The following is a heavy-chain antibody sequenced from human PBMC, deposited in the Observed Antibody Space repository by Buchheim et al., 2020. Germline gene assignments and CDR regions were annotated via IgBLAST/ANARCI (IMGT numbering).Heavy chain of an antibody. CDR2: IYYSGST. D-gene: IGHD3-10*01. V-gene: IGHV4-59*01. J-gene: IGHJ4*02. Sequence: QLQLQESGSGLVKPSQTLSLTCTVSGGSISSYYWSWIRQPPGKGLEWIGYIYYSGSTNYNPSLKSRVTISVDTSKNQFSLKLSSVTAADTAVYYCASVYGSGSEFDYWGQGTL. CDR3: ASVYGSGSEFDY. CDR1: GGSISSYY.